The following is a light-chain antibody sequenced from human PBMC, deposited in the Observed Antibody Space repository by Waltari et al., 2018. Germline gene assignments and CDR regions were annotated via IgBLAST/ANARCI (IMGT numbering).Light chain of an antibody. Sequence: EVVMTQSPATLSVSQGERATLSCRASQSISINMVWYQQRPGQAPRLLIYEASMRATDIPARFSGSGSGTEFTLTISIVQSEDAAVYYCQQFNDWPRTFGQGTKVEIK. CDR2: EAS. CDR3: QQFNDWPRT. V-gene: IGKV3D-15*03. CDR1: QSISIN. J-gene: IGKJ1*01.